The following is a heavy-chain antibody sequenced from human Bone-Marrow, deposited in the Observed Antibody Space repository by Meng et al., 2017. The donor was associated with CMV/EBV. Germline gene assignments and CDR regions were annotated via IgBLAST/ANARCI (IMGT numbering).Heavy chain of an antibody. CDR3: TARDSVRGVIITYY. CDR2: IKSKTDGGTT. Sequence: GESLKISCAASGLTFSNAWMSWVRQAPGKGLEWVGRIKSKTDGGTTDYAAPVKGIFTISRDDSKNTLYLQMDSLKTEDTAVYYCTARDSVRGVIITYYWGQGTRVTVSS. D-gene: IGHD3-10*01. J-gene: IGHJ4*02. CDR1: GLTFSNAW. V-gene: IGHV3-15*01.